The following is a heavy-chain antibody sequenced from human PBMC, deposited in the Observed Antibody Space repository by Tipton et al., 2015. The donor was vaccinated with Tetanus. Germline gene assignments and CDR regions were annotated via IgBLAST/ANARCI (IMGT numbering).Heavy chain of an antibody. J-gene: IGHJ5*02. D-gene: IGHD3-10*01. CDR1: GYSFSSYW. V-gene: IGHV5-51*01. CDR2: FFPGDSES. CDR3: ARLPKHYSASGST. Sequence: QLVQSGAEAKKPGESLKISCRGSGYSFSSYWIAWVRQVPGKGLEWMGIFFPGDSESRYSPSFQGQVTMSADKSISTAYLQWTSLRPSDTAIYFCARLPKHYSASGSTWGQGTLVTVSS.